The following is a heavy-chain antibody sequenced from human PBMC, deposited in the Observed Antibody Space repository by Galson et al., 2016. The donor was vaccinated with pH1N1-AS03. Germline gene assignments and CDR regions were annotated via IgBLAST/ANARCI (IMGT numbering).Heavy chain of an antibody. CDR3: ARHSGVTTTVTNAFDI. D-gene: IGHD4-17*01. CDR1: SGSISSSSYY. CDR2: IYYLGYT. V-gene: IGHV4-39*07. J-gene: IGHJ3*02. Sequence: SETLSLTCTVSSGSISSSSYYWGWIRQPPGKGLEWIASIYYLGYTYDNPSLKSRVTISVGTSKDQFSLRLSSVTAADTAVYYCARHSGVTTTVTNAFDIWGRGTMVTVSS.